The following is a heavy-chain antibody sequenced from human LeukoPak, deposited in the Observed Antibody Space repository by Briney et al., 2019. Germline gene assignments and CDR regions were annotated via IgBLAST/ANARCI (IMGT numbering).Heavy chain of an antibody. D-gene: IGHD4-17*01. CDR1: GGSICSTSYY. CDR2: IYYSGST. V-gene: IGHV4-30-4*08. J-gene: IGHJ4*02. CDR3: ARASGYNTGDYSADY. Sequence: PSETLSLTCTVSGGSICSTSYYWGWIRQPPGKGLEWIGYIYYSGSTYYSPSLRSRVTISADTSKNQFSLKLSSVTAADTAVYYCARASGYNTGDYSADYWGQGTLVTVSS.